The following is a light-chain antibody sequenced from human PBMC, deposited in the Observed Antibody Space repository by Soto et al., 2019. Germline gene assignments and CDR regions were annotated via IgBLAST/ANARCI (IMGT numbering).Light chain of an antibody. J-gene: IGKJ4*01. V-gene: IGKV1-17*01. Sequence: DIQMTQSPSSLSAVVGDRVTITCRTSQSIRSYLNWYQQKPGKAPKRLIYAASSLQSGVPSRFSGSGSGTEFTLTISSLQPEDFATYYCLQHNSYPLTFGGGTKVDIK. CDR2: AAS. CDR3: LQHNSYPLT. CDR1: QSIRSY.